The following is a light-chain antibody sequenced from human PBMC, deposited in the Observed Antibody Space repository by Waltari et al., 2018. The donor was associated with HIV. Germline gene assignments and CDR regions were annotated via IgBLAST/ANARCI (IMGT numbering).Light chain of an antibody. V-gene: IGLV2-8*01. CDR3: ASYAGSTFTI. Sequence: QSALTQPPSASGSPGQSVTISCTGTRNDVGGSDHVSWYQQFPGKAPKLIIYQVTKRPSGVPDRFFGSKSGSTASLTVSGLQAEDEAYYYCASYAGSTFTIFGGGTKLTV. CDR1: RNDVGGSDH. J-gene: IGLJ2*01. CDR2: QVT.